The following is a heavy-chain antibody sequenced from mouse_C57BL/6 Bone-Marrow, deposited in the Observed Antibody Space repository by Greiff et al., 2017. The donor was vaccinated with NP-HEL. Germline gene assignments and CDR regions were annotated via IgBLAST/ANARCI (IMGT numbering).Heavy chain of an antibody. CDR1: GYTFTGYW. J-gene: IGHJ4*01. V-gene: IGHV14-4*01. CDR3: TTGPPMDY. Sequence: VQLQQSGAELMKPGASVKLSCKATGYTFTGYWIEWVKQRPEQGLEWIGWIDPENGDTEYASKFQGKATITADTSSNTAYLQLSSLTSEDTAVYYCTTGPPMDYWGQGTSVTVSS. CDR2: IDPENGDT.